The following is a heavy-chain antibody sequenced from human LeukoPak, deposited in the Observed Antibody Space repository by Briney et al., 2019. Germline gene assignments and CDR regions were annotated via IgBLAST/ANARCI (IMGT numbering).Heavy chain of an antibody. J-gene: IGHJ6*03. Sequence: SETLSLTCTVSGGSISSYYWSWIRQPPGKGLEWIGYIYYSGSTNYNPSLKSRVTISVDTSKNQFSLKLSSVTAADTAVYYCARAVCSSTSCRFLPYYYYYMDVWGKGTTVTVSS. CDR3: ARAVCSSTSCRFLPYYYYYMDV. CDR1: GGSISSYY. CDR2: IYYSGST. V-gene: IGHV4-59*01. D-gene: IGHD2-2*01.